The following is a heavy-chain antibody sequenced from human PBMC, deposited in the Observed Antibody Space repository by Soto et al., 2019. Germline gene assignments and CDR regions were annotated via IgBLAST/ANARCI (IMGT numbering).Heavy chain of an antibody. CDR3: ASFVSDLNGSGRYDQNSY. J-gene: IGHJ4*02. CDR2: IYYSGST. D-gene: IGHD3-10*01. CDR1: GGSISRGGYY. Sequence: QVQLQESGPGLVKPSQTLSLSCTVSGGSISRGGYYWSWIRQHPGKGLEWIGFIYYSGSTNYNPSLKSRVYISVDTSKNQFALKLSSVTAADTAVYYCASFVSDLNGSGRYDQNSYWGQGTLVTVSS. V-gene: IGHV4-31*03.